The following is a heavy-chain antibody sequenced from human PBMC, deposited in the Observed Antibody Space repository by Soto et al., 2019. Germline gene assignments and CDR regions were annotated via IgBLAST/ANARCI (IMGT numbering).Heavy chain of an antibody. CDR2: INHSGST. V-gene: IGHV4-34*01. D-gene: IGHD4-4*01. J-gene: IGHJ6*02. Sequence: SETLSLTCAVYGGSFSGYYWSWIRQPPGKGLEWIGEINHSGSTNYNPSLKSRVTISVDTSKNQFSLKLSSVTAADTAVYYCANLRGLYSNLYYYYYGMDVWGQGTTVTVSS. CDR3: ANLRGLYSNLYYYYYGMDV. CDR1: GGSFSGYY.